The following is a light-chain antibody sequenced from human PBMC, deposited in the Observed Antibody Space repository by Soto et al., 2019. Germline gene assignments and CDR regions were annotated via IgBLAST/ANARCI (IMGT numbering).Light chain of an antibody. CDR2: DAS. CDR3: QQYIRWPLT. V-gene: IGKV3-20*01. Sequence: EIVLTQSPGTLSLSPGDRATLSCRASQRVITNYLAWYQQKPGQAPRLLIYDASNRATGIPARFSGSGSGTEFTLTISSLQSEDFAVYYCQQYIRWPLTFGGGTKVDIK. CDR1: QRVITNY. J-gene: IGKJ4*01.